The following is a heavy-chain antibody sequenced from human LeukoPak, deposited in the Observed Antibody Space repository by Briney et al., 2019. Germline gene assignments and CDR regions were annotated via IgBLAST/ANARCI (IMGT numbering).Heavy chain of an antibody. D-gene: IGHD6-6*01. Sequence: GASVKVSCKASGYTFTSYGISWVRHAPGQGLEWMGWISAYNGNTNYAQKLQGRVTMTTDTSTSTAYMELRSLRSDDTAVYYCARAGRIAARPNLFDYWGQGTLVTVSS. CDR2: ISAYNGNT. CDR3: ARAGRIAARPNLFDY. J-gene: IGHJ4*02. CDR1: GYTFTSYG. V-gene: IGHV1-18*01.